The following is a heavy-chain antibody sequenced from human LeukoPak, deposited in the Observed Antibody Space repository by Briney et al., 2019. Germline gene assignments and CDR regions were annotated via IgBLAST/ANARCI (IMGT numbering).Heavy chain of an antibody. V-gene: IGHV4-4*07. CDR2: IYSSGTT. D-gene: IGHD2-15*01. J-gene: IGHJ4*02. CDR3: ARDKDDCSGGSCYLFY. CDR1: GGSISSYY. Sequence: PSETLSLTCTVSGGSISSYYWSWIRQPPGKGLEWIGRIYSSGTTNYNPSLKSRVTMSVDTSKNQFSLNLSSVTAADTAVYYCARDKDDCSGGSCYLFYWGQGTLVTVSS.